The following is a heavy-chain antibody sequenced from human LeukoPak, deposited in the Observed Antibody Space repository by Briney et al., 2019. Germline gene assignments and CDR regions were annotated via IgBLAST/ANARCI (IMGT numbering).Heavy chain of an antibody. CDR1: GGSISSSSYY. V-gene: IGHV4-39*01. J-gene: IGHJ3*02. Sequence: SETLSLTCTVSGGSISSSSYYWGWIRQPPGKGPEWIGSIYYSGSTYYNPSLKSRVTISVDTSKNQFSLKLSSVTAADTAVYYCARHTSWSRAFDIWGQGTMVTVSS. CDR3: ARHTSWSRAFDI. CDR2: IYYSGST. D-gene: IGHD2-15*01.